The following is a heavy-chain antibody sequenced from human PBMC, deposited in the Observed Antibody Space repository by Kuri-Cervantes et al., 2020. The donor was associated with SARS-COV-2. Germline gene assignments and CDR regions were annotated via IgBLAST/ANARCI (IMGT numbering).Heavy chain of an antibody. D-gene: IGHD3-10*01. J-gene: IGHJ4*02. CDR1: GFTFSSYA. CDR3: AREGAQSGSSDY. Sequence: GESLKISCAASGFTFSSYAMHWVRQAPGKGLEWVAVISYDGSNKYYADSVKGRFTISRDNSKNTLYLQMNSLRAEDTAVYYCAREGAQSGSSDYWGQGTLVTVSS. V-gene: IGHV3-30-3*01. CDR2: ISYDGSNK.